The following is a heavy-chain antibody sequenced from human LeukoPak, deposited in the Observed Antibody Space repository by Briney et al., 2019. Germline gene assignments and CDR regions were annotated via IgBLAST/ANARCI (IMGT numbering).Heavy chain of an antibody. CDR3: ARAVLWFGEFTYYYGMDV. D-gene: IGHD3-10*01. CDR2: INAGNGNT. V-gene: IGHV1-3*01. Sequence: ASVKVSCKASGYTFTSYAMHWVRQAPGQRLEWMGWINAGNGNTKYSQKFQGRVTITRDTSASTAYMELSSLRSEDTAVYYCARAVLWFGEFTYYYGMDVWGQGTTVTVSS. CDR1: GYTFTSYA. J-gene: IGHJ6*02.